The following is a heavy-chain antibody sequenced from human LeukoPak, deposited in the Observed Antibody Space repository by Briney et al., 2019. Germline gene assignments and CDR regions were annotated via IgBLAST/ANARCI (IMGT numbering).Heavy chain of an antibody. V-gene: IGHV3-30*03. CDR3: VRDLGFNYGDYYMDV. CDR1: GFTFSSYG. D-gene: IGHD3-16*01. J-gene: IGHJ6*03. CDR2: ISYDGSNK. Sequence: GGSLRLSCAASGFTFSSYGMHWVRQAPGKGLEWVAVISYDGSNKYYADSVKGRFTISRDNSKNTLYLQMNSLKTEDTAVYYCVRDLGFNYGDYYMDVWGKGTTVAISS.